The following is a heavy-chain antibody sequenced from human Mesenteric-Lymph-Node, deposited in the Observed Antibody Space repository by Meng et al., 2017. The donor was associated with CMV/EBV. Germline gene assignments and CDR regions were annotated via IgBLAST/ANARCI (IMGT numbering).Heavy chain of an antibody. CDR3: ASRDYYDRQPFDP. D-gene: IGHD3-22*01. Sequence: VSGVSISRRSWWRWVRRPPGQGLGWIGEIYPDGSTPYHPSLKSRVTISLDKSKNQFSLKLTSMTAADTAFYYCASRDYYDRQPFDPWGQGTLVTVSS. V-gene: IGHV4-4*02. CDR2: IYPDGST. J-gene: IGHJ5*02. CDR1: GVSISRRSW.